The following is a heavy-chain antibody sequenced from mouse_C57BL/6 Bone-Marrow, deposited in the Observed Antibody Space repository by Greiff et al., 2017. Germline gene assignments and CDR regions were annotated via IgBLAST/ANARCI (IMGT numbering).Heavy chain of an antibody. J-gene: IGHJ4*01. Sequence: EVKLMESGGGLVKPGGSLKLSCAASGFTFSSYTMSWVRQTPEKGLEWVATISGGGGNTYYPDSVKGRFTISRDNAKNTLYLQMSSLRSEDTALYYCARPLLLRYGYAMDYWGQGTSVTVSS. CDR3: ARPLLLRYGYAMDY. D-gene: IGHD1-1*01. CDR2: ISGGGGNT. V-gene: IGHV5-9*01. CDR1: GFTFSSYT.